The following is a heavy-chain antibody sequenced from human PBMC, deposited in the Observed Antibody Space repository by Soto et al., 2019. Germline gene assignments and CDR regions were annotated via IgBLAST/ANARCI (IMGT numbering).Heavy chain of an antibody. CDR1: GFTFDNYA. D-gene: IGHD3-10*01. V-gene: IGHV3-30*04. CDR3: AGGYYFDF. J-gene: IGHJ4*02. CDR2: MSYDGSDK. Sequence: PGGSLRLSCAASGFTFDNYAMHWVRQAPGKGLEWVAVMSYDGSDKYYADSVKGRFTISRDNSRNTLWLQMNSLRAEDTAVYYCAGGYYFDFWGQGTLVTVS.